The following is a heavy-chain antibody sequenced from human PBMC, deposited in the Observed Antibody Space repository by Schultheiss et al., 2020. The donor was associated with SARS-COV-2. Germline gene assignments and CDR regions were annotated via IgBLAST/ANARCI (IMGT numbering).Heavy chain of an antibody. D-gene: IGHD4-11*01. CDR2: INSDGSST. J-gene: IGHJ6*02. CDR1: GFTFSSYS. CDR3: ARVNDYSNYPDLYGMDV. V-gene: IGHV3-74*01. Sequence: GESLKISCAAFGFTFSSYSMNWVRQAPGKGLEWVSRINSDGSSTSYADSVKGRFTISRDNAKNTLYLQMNSLRAEDTAVYYCARVNDYSNYPDLYGMDVWGQGTTVTVSS.